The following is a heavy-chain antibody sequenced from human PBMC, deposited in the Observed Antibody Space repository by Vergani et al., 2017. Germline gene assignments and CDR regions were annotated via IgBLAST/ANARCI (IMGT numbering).Heavy chain of an antibody. V-gene: IGHV4-61*02. CDR2: ISASGNA. D-gene: IGHD2-15*01. CDR1: GGSISAGYYF. Sequence: QVQLQASGPGRVKPSQTLSLTCTMSGGSISAGYYFWSWIRQPAGKGLEWLGHISASGNASHSPSLKTRVSMSVDTSKNQFSLTVTSVTAADTAIYFCARRSGGYYSGGKVHPLRTAFDGWGDGRVVTVSS. J-gene: IGHJ3*01. CDR3: ARRSGGYYSGGKVHPLRTAFDG.